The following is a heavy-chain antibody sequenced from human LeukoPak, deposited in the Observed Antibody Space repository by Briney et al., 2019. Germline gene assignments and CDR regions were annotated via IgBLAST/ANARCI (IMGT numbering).Heavy chain of an antibody. Sequence: GESLKISCKGSGYSFTNYWIGWVRQMPGKGLEWMGVIYPGDSDIRYSPSFQGQVTISADKSISTAYLQWSSLKASDTAMYYCGRGGYYSGGIFYYYFDYWGQGTLVTVSS. J-gene: IGHJ4*02. V-gene: IGHV5-51*01. CDR2: IYPGDSDI. CDR1: GYSFTNYW. D-gene: IGHD2-15*01. CDR3: GRGGYYSGGIFYYYFDY.